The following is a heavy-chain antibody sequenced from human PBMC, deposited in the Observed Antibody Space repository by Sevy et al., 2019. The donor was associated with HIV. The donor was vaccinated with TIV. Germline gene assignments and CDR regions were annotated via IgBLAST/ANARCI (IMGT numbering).Heavy chain of an antibody. D-gene: IGHD3-10*01. CDR3: EADCGFTRFDY. V-gene: IGHV4-39*01. J-gene: IGHJ4*02. CDR2: IHYTGTT. Sequence: SETLSLTCTVSGDSISGSSYYWGWIRQPPGKGLEWIGSIHYTGTTYYNPSLQSRVTISVDTSKNQFSLRLSSVTAADTAVYYCEADCGFTRFDYWGQGSLFTVSS. CDR1: GDSISGSSYY.